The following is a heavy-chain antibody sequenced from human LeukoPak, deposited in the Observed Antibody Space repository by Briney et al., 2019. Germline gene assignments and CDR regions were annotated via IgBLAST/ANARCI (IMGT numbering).Heavy chain of an antibody. Sequence: AETLSLTCTVSGASISSYYWSWIRQPAGGGLEWIGRIYTRGSTNYNPSLKSRVTISVDKSKNQFSLKLSSVTAADTAVYYCAARIVGTTNYFDYWDQGNLVTASS. CDR2: IYTRGST. J-gene: IGHJ4*02. CDR1: GASISSYY. CDR3: AARIVGTTNYFDY. D-gene: IGHD1-26*01. V-gene: IGHV4-4*07.